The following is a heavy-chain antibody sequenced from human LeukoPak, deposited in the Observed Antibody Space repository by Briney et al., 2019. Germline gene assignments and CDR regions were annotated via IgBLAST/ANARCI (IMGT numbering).Heavy chain of an antibody. V-gene: IGHV3-48*02. CDR1: GFSFSSEP. CDR3: ARDRDWAFDY. CDR2: IRSSSDTI. J-gene: IGHJ4*02. Sequence: PGGSLRLSCAAPGFSFSSEPMNWVRQAPGKGLEWVSHIRSSSDTITYADSVKGRFTISRDNAKNSLYLQMNSLRDEDTAVYYCARDRDWAFDYWGQGTLVTVSS. D-gene: IGHD2-21*02.